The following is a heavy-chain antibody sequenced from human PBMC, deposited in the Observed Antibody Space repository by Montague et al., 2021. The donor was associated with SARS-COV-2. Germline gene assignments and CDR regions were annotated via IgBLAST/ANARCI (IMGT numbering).Heavy chain of an antibody. CDR1: GGAMSSGQW. Sequence: SETLSLTCDVSGGAMSSGQWWSWVRQPPGKGLEWIGEIYLTGYTNYNPSLRSRVTISVDKSRNQFSLKMTSMTAADTAVYYCATNYGSGTFPGWFDPWGQGTLVTVSS. V-gene: IGHV4-4*02. J-gene: IGHJ5*02. CDR3: ATNYGSGTFPGWFDP. D-gene: IGHD3-10*01. CDR2: IYLTGYT.